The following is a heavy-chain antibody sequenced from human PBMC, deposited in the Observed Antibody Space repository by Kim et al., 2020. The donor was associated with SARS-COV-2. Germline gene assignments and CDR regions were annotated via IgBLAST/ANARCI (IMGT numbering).Heavy chain of an antibody. CDR2: ISYDGGFK. V-gene: IGHV3-30*04. Sequence: GGSLRLSCAASGITFSSYAMHWVRQAPGKGLDWVAFISYDGGFKYYADSVKGRFTISRDNSKNTLYLQMNSLRIEDTAVYYCTTEISAFDIWGQGTMVTV. D-gene: IGHD3-16*01. J-gene: IGHJ3*02. CDR1: GITFSSYA. CDR3: TTEISAFDI.